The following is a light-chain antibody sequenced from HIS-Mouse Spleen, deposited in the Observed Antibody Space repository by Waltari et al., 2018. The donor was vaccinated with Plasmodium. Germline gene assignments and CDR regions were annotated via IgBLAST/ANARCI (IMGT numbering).Light chain of an antibody. CDR2: GAS. Sequence: IVMTQSPATLSVPPGERATLSCRASQSVSSNLAWYQQKPGQAPRLLIYGASTRATGIPARFSGSGSGTEFTLTISSLRSEDFAVYYCQQYNNWSFTFGPGTKVDIK. CDR3: QQYNNWSFT. V-gene: IGKV3-15*01. J-gene: IGKJ3*01. CDR1: QSVSSN.